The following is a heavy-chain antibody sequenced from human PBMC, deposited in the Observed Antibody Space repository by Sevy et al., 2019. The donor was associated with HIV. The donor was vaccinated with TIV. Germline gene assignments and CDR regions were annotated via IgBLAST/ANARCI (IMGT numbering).Heavy chain of an antibody. V-gene: IGHV1-18*01. Sequence: ASVKVSCKASGYTFTSYGISWVRQAPGQGLEWMGWISAYNGNTNYAQKLQGRVTMTTDTSTSTAYMELRSLRSDETAVYYCARVVHDGSMIVVVSHYFDYWGQGTLVTVSS. J-gene: IGHJ4*02. CDR2: ISAYNGNT. CDR3: ARVVHDGSMIVVVSHYFDY. D-gene: IGHD3-22*01. CDR1: GYTFTSYG.